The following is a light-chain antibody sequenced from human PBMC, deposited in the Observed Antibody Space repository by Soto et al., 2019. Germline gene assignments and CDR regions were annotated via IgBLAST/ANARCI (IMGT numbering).Light chain of an antibody. CDR1: SSDIGAYDH. J-gene: IGLJ1*01. CDR2: SVS. V-gene: IGLV2-14*01. Sequence: QSALTQPASVSGSPGQSITISCSGTSSDIGAYDHVDWFQQFPGKTPKLVIYSVSNRPSGVSYRFSGSKSGNTASLTISGLQADDEADYYCISYTVSRSYVFGPGTKLTVL. CDR3: ISYTVSRSYV.